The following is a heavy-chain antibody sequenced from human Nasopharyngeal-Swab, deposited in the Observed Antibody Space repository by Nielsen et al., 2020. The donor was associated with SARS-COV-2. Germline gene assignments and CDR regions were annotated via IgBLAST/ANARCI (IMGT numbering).Heavy chain of an antibody. D-gene: IGHD2-15*01. V-gene: IGHV4-34*01. CDR2: INDRGSG. CDR3: ARGQDAYYYMDV. J-gene: IGHJ6*03. CDR1: GGPLNGFH. Sequence: SETLSSTCVALGGPLNGFHWTWIRQTPGKGLEWIGEINDRGSGNYNPSLRSRVTISAGTSNIQFSLKLNSVTAADTAVYYCARGQDAYYYMDVWGDGTTVTVSS.